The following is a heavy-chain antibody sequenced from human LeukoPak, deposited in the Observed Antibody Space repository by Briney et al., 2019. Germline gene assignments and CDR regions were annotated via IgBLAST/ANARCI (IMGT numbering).Heavy chain of an antibody. V-gene: IGHV4-61*02. Sequence: SQTLSLTCTVSGGYISSGSYYWSWIRQPAGKGLEWIGRIYTSGSTIYNPSLKSRVTISLDTSKNQFSLRLSSVTAADTAVYYCARGVGYSYGGGDYWGQGTLVTVSS. CDR1: GGYISSGSYY. CDR2: IYTSGST. J-gene: IGHJ4*02. CDR3: ARGVGYSYGGGDY. D-gene: IGHD5-18*01.